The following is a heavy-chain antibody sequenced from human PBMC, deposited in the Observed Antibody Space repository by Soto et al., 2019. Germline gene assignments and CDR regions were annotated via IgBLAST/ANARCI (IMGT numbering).Heavy chain of an antibody. CDR2: INHSGST. Sequence: SETLYLTCAVYGGSFSGYYWSWIRQPPGKGLEWIGEINHSGSTNYNPSLKSRVTISVDTSKNQFSLKLSSVTAADTAVYYCARGRRTGTNYYYYMDVWGKGTTVTVSS. V-gene: IGHV4-34*01. CDR3: ARGRRTGTNYYYYMDV. J-gene: IGHJ6*03. D-gene: IGHD1-1*01. CDR1: GGSFSGYY.